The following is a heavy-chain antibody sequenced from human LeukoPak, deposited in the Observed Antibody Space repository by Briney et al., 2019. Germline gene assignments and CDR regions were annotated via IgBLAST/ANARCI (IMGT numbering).Heavy chain of an antibody. D-gene: IGHD2-2*02. V-gene: IGHV1-69*05. Sequence: SVKVSCKASGGTFSSYAISWVRQAPGHGLEWMGGIIPIFGTANYAQKFQGRVTITTDESTSTAYMELSSLRSEDTAVYYCARGIVVVPAAIEDNWFDPWGQGTLVTVSS. CDR2: IIPIFGTA. CDR1: GGTFSSYA. CDR3: ARGIVVVPAAIEDNWFDP. J-gene: IGHJ5*02.